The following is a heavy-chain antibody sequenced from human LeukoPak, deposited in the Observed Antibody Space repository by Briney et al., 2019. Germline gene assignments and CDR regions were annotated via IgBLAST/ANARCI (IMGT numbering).Heavy chain of an antibody. CDR1: GGSISSYY. J-gene: IGHJ4*02. V-gene: IGHV3-7*01. CDR2: IKQDGSEK. D-gene: IGHD3-22*01. CDR3: ASNYYDSSGYYHPYFDY. Sequence: ETLSLTCTVSGGSISSYYWSWIRQPPGKGLEWVANIKQDGSEKYYVDSVKGRFTISRDNAKNSLYLQMNSLRVEDTAVYYCASNYYDSSGYYHPYFDYWGQGTLVTVSS.